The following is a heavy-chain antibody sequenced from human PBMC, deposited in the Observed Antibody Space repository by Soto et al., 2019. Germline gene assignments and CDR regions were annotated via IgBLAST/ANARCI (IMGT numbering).Heavy chain of an antibody. CDR2: ISHDGVTK. J-gene: IGHJ5*02. D-gene: IGHD5-18*01. CDR3: LRGGYSSSWARLAH. CDR1: GSSFPNYP. V-gene: IGHV3-30-3*01. Sequence: QSGWSLRLSCAASGSSFPNYPMHWVRQTPAKGLEWVAVISHDGVTKNSADSVKGRFSISRDNSRNTLYLEMNSLRTEDTAMYYRLRGGYSSSWARLAHWRQGSLGTIS.